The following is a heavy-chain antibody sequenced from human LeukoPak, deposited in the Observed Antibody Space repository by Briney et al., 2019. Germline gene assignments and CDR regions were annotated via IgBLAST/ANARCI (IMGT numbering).Heavy chain of an antibody. CDR1: EYTFTAYY. V-gene: IGHV1-2*02. Sequence: WASVKVSCKASEYTFTAYYLHWVRQAPGHGPEWMGWISPNSGGTKYAQKFQGKVTMTRDTSINTAYMELSRLTSDDTAIYYCASVTYSDYDDFDYWGQGTLVTVSS. J-gene: IGHJ4*02. D-gene: IGHD5-12*01. CDR2: ISPNSGGT. CDR3: ASVTYSDYDDFDY.